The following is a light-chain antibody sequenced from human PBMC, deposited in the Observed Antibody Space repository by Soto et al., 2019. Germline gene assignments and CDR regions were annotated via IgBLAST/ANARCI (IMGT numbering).Light chain of an antibody. Sequence: QSVLTQPPSVSGAPGQRVTISCTGSSSNIGAGYDVHWYQQLPGTAPKLLIYGNSNRPSGVPDRFSGSKSGTSASLAITGLQAEDEADYYCQSFDISLSGYVFATGTKVTV. CDR1: SSNIGAGYD. CDR2: GNS. V-gene: IGLV1-40*01. CDR3: QSFDISLSGYV. J-gene: IGLJ1*01.